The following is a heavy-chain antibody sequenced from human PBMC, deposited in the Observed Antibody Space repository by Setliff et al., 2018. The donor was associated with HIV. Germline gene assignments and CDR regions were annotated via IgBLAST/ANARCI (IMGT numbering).Heavy chain of an antibody. D-gene: IGHD3-10*01. CDR3: TAAVAQNWYGSGNENY. V-gene: IGHV3-15*01. Sequence: LRLSCAASGFTFTNAWVGWVRQAPGKGLERVGRIKSKTDGETEDYAAPVKGRFNISRDDPRSTLYLQMNSLITEDTALYYCTAAVAQNWYGSGNENYWGQGTLVTVSS. CDR1: GFTFTNAW. J-gene: IGHJ4*02. CDR2: IKSKTDGETE.